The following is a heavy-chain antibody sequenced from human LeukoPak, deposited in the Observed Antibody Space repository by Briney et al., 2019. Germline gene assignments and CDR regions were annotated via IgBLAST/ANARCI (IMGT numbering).Heavy chain of an antibody. CDR3: ARCSGIAVAGAFDY. CDR2: VWYDGNRK. J-gene: IGHJ4*02. Sequence: GGSLRLSCAASGFTFSNHAMHWVRQAPGKGLEWVTLVWYDGNRKYYADSVKGRFTISRDNSKNTLYLQMNSLRAEDTAVYYCARCSGIAVAGAFDYWGQGTLVTVSS. CDR1: GFTFSNHA. D-gene: IGHD6-19*01. V-gene: IGHV3-33*01.